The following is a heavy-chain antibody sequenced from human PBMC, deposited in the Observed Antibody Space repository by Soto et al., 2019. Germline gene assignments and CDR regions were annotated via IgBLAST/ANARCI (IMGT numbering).Heavy chain of an antibody. CDR1: GFTVSSYW. V-gene: IGHV3-74*01. J-gene: IGHJ4*02. D-gene: IGHD3-3*01. CDR2: IKGDGITT. Sequence: EVQLVESGGGLVQPGGSLRLSCAASGFTVSSYWIHWVRQAPGKGLVWVSRIKGDGITTNYADSVKGRDTISRDNAKNTVYLKVNSLRAEDTAVYYCARGAFGAYYFDYWGQGTLVTVSS. CDR3: ARGAFGAYYFDY.